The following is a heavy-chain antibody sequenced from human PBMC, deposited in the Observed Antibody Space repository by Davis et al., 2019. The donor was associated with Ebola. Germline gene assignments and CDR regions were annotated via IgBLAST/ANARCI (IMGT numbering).Heavy chain of an antibody. J-gene: IGHJ6*02. CDR1: GYTFTSYG. CDR2: INPHNGNT. D-gene: IGHD3-10*01. V-gene: IGHV1-18*04. Sequence: AASVKVSCKASGYTFTSYGITWVRQAPGQGLEWMGWINPHNGNTNYAQNVQGRVTMTTDTSTSTAYMELRSLRSDDTAVYYCARDGALWSLYYYGMDVWGQGTTVTVSS. CDR3: ARDGALWSLYYYGMDV.